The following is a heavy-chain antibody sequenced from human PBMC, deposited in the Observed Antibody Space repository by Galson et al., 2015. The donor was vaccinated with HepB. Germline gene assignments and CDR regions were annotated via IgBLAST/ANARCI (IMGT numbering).Heavy chain of an antibody. J-gene: IGHJ4*02. CDR3: ARGPRYYYDSSGPGYFDY. CDR1: GFTFTRYA. D-gene: IGHD3-22*01. CDR2: ITSSGGNS. V-gene: IGHV3-23*01. Sequence: SLRLSCAASGFTFTRYAMTWVRQAPGKGLEWVSSITSSGGNSYYTDSVKGRFTISRHNFKNTLYLQMNSLRAEDTAVYYCARGPRYYYDSSGPGYFDYWGQGTLVTVSS.